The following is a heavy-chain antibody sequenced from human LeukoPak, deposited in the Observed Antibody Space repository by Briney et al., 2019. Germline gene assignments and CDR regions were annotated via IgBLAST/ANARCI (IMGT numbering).Heavy chain of an antibody. J-gene: IGHJ5*01. CDR3: ARYCSSTSCYGFDS. CDR1: GFTFSSYA. CDR2: ISGSGGST. Sequence: PGGSLRLSCAASGFTFSSYAMSWVRQAPGKGLEWVSAISGSGGSTYYADSVKGRFTISRDNSKNTLYLQMNSLRAEDTAVYYCARYCSSTSCYGFDSWGQGTLVTVSS. V-gene: IGHV3-23*01. D-gene: IGHD2-2*01.